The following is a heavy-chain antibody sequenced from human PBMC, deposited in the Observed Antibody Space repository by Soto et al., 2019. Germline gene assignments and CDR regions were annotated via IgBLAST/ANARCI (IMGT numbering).Heavy chain of an antibody. CDR3: ARARYGDY. J-gene: IGHJ4*02. CDR2: ISAHNGNT. V-gene: IGHV1-18*01. D-gene: IGHD1-1*01. Sequence: QVHLVQSGAEVKKPGASVKVSCKGSGYAFTTYGITWVRQAPGQGLEWMGWISAHNGNTNDAQKLQGRVTVPRDTSPSTAYMELRSLRSDCTAVYYCARARYGDYWGQGALVTVPS. CDR1: GYAFTTYG.